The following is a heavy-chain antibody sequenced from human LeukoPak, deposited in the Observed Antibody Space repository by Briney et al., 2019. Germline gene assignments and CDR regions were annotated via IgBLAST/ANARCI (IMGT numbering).Heavy chain of an antibody. CDR2: IYVSAGSA. CDR3: AKDYSSAY. D-gene: IGHD3-22*01. V-gene: IGHV3-23*01. CDR1: GFTFSNYA. Sequence: GGSLSLSCAASGFTFSNYAMSWVRQAPGKGLEWVSGIYVSAGSAYYADSVKGRFTISRDNSKNTLYLQMNSLRAEDTAVYYCAKDYSSAYWGQGTLVTVSS. J-gene: IGHJ4*02.